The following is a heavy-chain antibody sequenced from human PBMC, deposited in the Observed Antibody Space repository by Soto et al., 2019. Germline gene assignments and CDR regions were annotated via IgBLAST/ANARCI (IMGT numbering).Heavy chain of an antibody. CDR2: IYPRDSDI. V-gene: IGHV5-51*01. CDR3: ARQHPLDSRVWYD. D-gene: IGHD6-19*01. J-gene: IGHJ4*02. Sequence: PGESLKISCKVFGDSFTGFWIGWVRQMPGKGLEWVASIYPRDSDIRYNPSFQSQVTISADRSTTTAYLQWSSLKASDTAIYYCARQHPLDSRVWYDWGQGTLVTVSS. CDR1: GDSFTGFW.